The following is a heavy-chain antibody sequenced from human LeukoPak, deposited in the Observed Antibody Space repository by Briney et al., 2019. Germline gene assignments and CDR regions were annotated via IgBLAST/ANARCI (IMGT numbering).Heavy chain of an antibody. CDR2: INWNGDSL. V-gene: IGHV3-20*04. CDR1: GFTFDDFG. D-gene: IGHD3-22*01. Sequence: GGSLRLSCAASGFTFDDFGMNWVRQIPGKGLEWVSGINWNGDSLGYAASVKGRFTISRDNAKNSIYLQMDSLRVDDTALYYCARAVDFYDSFNYQAYSAYCGQGTPVTVSS. CDR3: ARAVDFYDSFNYQAYSAY. J-gene: IGHJ4*02.